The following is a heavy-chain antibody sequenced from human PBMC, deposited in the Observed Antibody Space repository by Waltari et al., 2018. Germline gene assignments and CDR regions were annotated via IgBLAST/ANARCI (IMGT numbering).Heavy chain of an antibody. D-gene: IGHD2-2*01. Sequence: QVHLVESGGGVVQPGGSLRLSRAASGCTFTSYGIHWVRQAPGRGLEWVAFISFDGSNRYYADSVKGRFTISRDNNENTLYLQMSSLRAEDTAVYYCAKEGNVVVVPAAIVDYWGQGTLVTVSS. CDR3: AKEGNVVVVPAAIVDY. CDR1: GCTFTSYG. J-gene: IGHJ4*02. CDR2: ISFDGSNR. V-gene: IGHV3-30*02.